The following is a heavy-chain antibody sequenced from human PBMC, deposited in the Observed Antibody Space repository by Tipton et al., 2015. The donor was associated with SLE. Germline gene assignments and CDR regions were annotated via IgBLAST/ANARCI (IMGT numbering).Heavy chain of an antibody. CDR2: ISYDGSNK. Sequence: SLRLSCAASGFTFSSYGMHWVRQAPGKGLEWVAVISYDGSNKYYADSVKGRFTISRDNSKNTVYLQMNSLRAEDTAVYYCAREGDLEPTAFDIRGQGTMVTVSS. CDR3: AREGDLEPTAFDI. J-gene: IGHJ3*02. CDR1: GFTFSSYG. D-gene: IGHD1-1*01. V-gene: IGHV3-30*03.